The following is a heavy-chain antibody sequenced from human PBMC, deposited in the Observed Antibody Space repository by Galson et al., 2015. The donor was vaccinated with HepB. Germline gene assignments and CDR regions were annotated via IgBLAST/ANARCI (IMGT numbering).Heavy chain of an antibody. CDR3: ARARYSDSAPEY. J-gene: IGHJ4*01. D-gene: IGHD3-16*02. V-gene: IGHV1-18*01. CDR1: TNIFSNFG. CDR2: ISGYNGNT. Sequence: SVKVSCKASTNIFSNFGISWVRQAPGQGLERMGWISGYNGNTNYARNLQGRVTMTTDTSTSTTYLELRSLTSDDTAVYYCARARYSDSAPEYWGQGTLVTVSS.